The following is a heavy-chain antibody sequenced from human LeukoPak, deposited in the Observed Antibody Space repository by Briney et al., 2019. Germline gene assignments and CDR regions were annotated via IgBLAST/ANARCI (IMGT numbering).Heavy chain of an antibody. V-gene: IGHV3-74*01. J-gene: IGHJ4*02. D-gene: IGHD6-13*01. CDR3: AREITAAGNYFDY. CDR2: INSDGSTI. CDR1: GFTFSSYW. Sequence: GGSLRLSCAASGFTFSSYWMHWVRQAPGKGLVWVSRINSDGSTITYGDSVKGRFTISRDNAKNTLYLQMNSLRAEDTALYYCAREITAAGNYFDYWGQGTPVTVSS.